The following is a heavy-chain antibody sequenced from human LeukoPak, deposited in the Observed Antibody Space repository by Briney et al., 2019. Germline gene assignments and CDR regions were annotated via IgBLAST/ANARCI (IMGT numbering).Heavy chain of an antibody. CDR3: TSPPGYYDSSGPNSYYYYGMDV. CDR1: GFTFSGSA. Sequence: GGSLRLSCAASGFTFSGSAMHWVRQASGKGLEWVGRIRSKANSYATAYAASVKGRFTISRDDSKNTAYLQMNSLKTEDTAVYYCTSPPGYYDSSGPNSYYYYGMDVWGQGTTVTVSS. D-gene: IGHD3-22*01. J-gene: IGHJ6*02. V-gene: IGHV3-73*01. CDR2: IRSKANSYAT.